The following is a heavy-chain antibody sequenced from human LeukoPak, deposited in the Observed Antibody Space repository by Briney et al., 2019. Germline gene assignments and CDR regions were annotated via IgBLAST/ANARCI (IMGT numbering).Heavy chain of an antibody. CDR3: ARGHGTGYFDY. D-gene: IGHD3-10*01. J-gene: IGHJ4*02. V-gene: IGHV4-34*01. Sequence: PSETLSLTCAVYGGSFSGYYWSWIRQPPGKGLEWIGEINHSGSTNYNPSLKSRVTISVDTSKNQFSLKLSSVTAADTAVYYCARGHGTGYFDYWGQGTLVTVSS. CDR1: GGSFSGYY. CDR2: INHSGST.